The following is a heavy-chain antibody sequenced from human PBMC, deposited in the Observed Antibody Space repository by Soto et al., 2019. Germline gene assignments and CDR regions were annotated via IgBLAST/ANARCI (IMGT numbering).Heavy chain of an antibody. CDR2: IYHTGRT. V-gene: IGHV4-4*02. Sequence: QVQLQESGPRLVKPSGTLSLTCVITNASISSSNWWSWVRQPPGKGLEWIGDIYHTGRTNYAPSLKSRVTMSIDKSNNRFSLRLTSLTAADTAVYYCVRDEAHYDILTGSSLGRAFDIWGQGTMVTVSS. CDR3: VRDEAHYDILTGSSLGRAFDI. J-gene: IGHJ3*02. D-gene: IGHD3-9*01. CDR1: NASISSSNW.